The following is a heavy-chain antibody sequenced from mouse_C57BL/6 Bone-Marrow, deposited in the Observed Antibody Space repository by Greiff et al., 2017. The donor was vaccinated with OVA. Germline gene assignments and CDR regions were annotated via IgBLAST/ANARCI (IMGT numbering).Heavy chain of an antibody. Sequence: VQLQHPGAELVRPGSSVKLSCKASGYTFTSYWMDWVKQRPGQGLEWIGNIYPSDSETHYNQKFKDKATLTVDKSSSTAYMQLSSLTSEDSAVYYCAREVYDYDGFAYWGQGTLVTVSA. V-gene: IGHV1-61*01. CDR3: AREVYDYDGFAY. J-gene: IGHJ3*01. CDR2: IYPSDSET. D-gene: IGHD2-4*01. CDR1: GYTFTSYW.